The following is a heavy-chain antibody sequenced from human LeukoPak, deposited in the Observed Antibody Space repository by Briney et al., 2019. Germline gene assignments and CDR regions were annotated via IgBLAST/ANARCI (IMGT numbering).Heavy chain of an antibody. CDR1: VCTFSSYS. J-gene: IGHJ4*02. D-gene: IGHD3-22*01. CDR2: ISGSGDNT. Sequence: GGSLRLSWAASVCTFSSYSMSWVREAPWKGLEWVSGISGSGDNTYYADSVKGRFTISRDNSKNTLYVQVNSLGTEDTAAYYCAKGSYYDSSGSFYFDYWGQGTLVTVSS. V-gene: IGHV3-23*01. CDR3: AKGSYYDSSGSFYFDY.